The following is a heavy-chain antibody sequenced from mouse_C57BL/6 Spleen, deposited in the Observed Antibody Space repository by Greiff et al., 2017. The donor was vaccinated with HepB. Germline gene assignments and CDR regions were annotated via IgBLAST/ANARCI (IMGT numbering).Heavy chain of an antibody. Sequence: VQVVESGAELVRPGTSVKVSCKASGYAFTNYLIEWVKQRPGQGLEWIGVINPGSGGTNYNEKFKGKATLTADKSSSTAYMQLSSLTSEDSAVYFCAYWDGGFAYWGQGTLVTVSA. CDR3: AYWDGGFAY. CDR1: GYAFTNYL. J-gene: IGHJ3*01. CDR2: INPGSGGT. V-gene: IGHV1-54*01. D-gene: IGHD4-1*01.